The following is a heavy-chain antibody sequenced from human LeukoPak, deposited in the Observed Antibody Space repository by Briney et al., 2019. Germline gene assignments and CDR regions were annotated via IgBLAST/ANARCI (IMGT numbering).Heavy chain of an antibody. D-gene: IGHD2-2*02. J-gene: IGHJ4*02. CDR1: GGSISSGSYY. CDR3: ARQGAIPADIVVVPAAIPFDY. CDR2: IYYSGST. V-gene: IGHV4-39*01. Sequence: SETLSLTCTVSGGSISSGSYYWGWIRQPPGKGLEWIGSIYYSGSTYYNPSLKSRVTISVDTSKNQFSLKLSSVTAADTAVYYCARQGAIPADIVVVPAAIPFDYWGQGTLVTVSS.